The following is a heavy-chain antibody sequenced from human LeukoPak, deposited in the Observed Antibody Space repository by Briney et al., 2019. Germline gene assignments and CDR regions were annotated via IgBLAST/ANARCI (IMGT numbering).Heavy chain of an antibody. V-gene: IGHV3-30*18. CDR3: AKDFGYGPTDY. Sequence: GGSLRLSCAASGFTFSSYGMHWVRQAPGKGLEWVAVISYDGSNKYYADSVKGRFTISRDNSKNTLYLQMNSLRAEDTAVYHCAKDFGYGPTDYWGQGTLVTVSS. CDR2: ISYDGSNK. D-gene: IGHD5-18*01. J-gene: IGHJ4*02. CDR1: GFTFSSYG.